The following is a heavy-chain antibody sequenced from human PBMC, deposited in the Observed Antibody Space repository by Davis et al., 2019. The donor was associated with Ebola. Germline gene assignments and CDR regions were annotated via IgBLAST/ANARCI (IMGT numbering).Heavy chain of an antibody. CDR1: GYTFTNYY. J-gene: IGHJ3*02. CDR3: TTPGGQDSGYDVFDI. V-gene: IGHV1-46*03. CDR2: INPNDGRP. Sequence: ASVNVSCKASGYTFTNYYMHWLRQAPGQGLEWMGMINPNDGRPSFAQKFHGRVTVTRDTSTTTVYMDLSSLRSEDTALYYCTTPGGQDSGYDVFDIWGQGTMVTVSS. D-gene: IGHD5-12*01.